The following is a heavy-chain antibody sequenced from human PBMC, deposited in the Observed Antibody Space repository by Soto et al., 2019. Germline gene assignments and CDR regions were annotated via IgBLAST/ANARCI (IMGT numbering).Heavy chain of an antibody. V-gene: IGHV1-3*01. Sequence: ASVKVSCKASGYTFTSYAMHWVRQAPGQRLEWMGWINAGNGNTKYSQKFQGRVTITRDTSASTAYMELSSLRSEDTAVYYCARSIVVVAALDYWGQGTLVTDSS. CDR2: INAGNGNT. CDR3: ARSIVVVAALDY. J-gene: IGHJ4*02. CDR1: GYTFTSYA. D-gene: IGHD2-21*02.